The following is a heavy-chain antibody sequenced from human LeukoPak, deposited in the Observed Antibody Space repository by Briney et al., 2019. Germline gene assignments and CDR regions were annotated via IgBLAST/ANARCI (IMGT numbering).Heavy chain of an antibody. Sequence: GGSLRLSCAAFGFTFSNHAMNWVRQAPGKGLEWVSTISGSGDATYYADSVKGRFTISGDNSKNKLYLQMNSLRAEDTAVYYCARRGPNWGFFDYWGRGTLVTVSS. V-gene: IGHV3-23*01. CDR3: ARRGPNWGFFDY. CDR1: GFTFSNHA. D-gene: IGHD7-27*01. CDR2: ISGSGDAT. J-gene: IGHJ4*02.